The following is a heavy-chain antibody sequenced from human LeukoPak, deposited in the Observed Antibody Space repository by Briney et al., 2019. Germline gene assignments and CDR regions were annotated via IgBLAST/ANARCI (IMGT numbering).Heavy chain of an antibody. CDR3: AKSGYSYGKYPYWFDP. J-gene: IGHJ5*02. Sequence: GRSLRLSCAASGFIFSNDAMHWVRQAPGKGLEWVAFIWFDGSNKHYADSVKGRFTISRDNSKNTLYLQMNSLRAEDTAVYYCAKSGYSYGKYPYWFDPWGQGTLVTVSS. V-gene: IGHV3-33*06. CDR1: GFIFSNDA. D-gene: IGHD5-18*01. CDR2: IWFDGSNK.